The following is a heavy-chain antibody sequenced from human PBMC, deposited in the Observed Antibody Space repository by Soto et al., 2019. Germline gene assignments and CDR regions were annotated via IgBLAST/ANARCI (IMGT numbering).Heavy chain of an antibody. CDR3: ATCTFGRPFGT. J-gene: IGHJ3*01. CDR2: ISGSGFST. D-gene: IGHD3-16*01. Sequence: GGSLRLSCAASGFTFNTYAISWVRQAPGQGLEWVSAISGSGFSTYYADSVKGRFSISSDSSKNTLCLQMNSLRAGDTAVYFCATCTFGRPFGTWGQGTMVTVSS. CDR1: GFTFNTYA. V-gene: IGHV3-23*01.